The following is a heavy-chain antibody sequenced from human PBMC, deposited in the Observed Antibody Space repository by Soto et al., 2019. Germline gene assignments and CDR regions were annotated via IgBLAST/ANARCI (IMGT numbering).Heavy chain of an antibody. D-gene: IGHD3-3*01. CDR3: ARGPLTIFGVVKGMEV. CDR2: IYYSGST. J-gene: IGHJ6*01. CDR1: VGSISSGDYY. V-gene: IGHV4-30-4*01. Sequence: PWETLSLTCTFSVGSISSGDYYCSWIRQPPGKGLEWIGCIYYSGSTYYNPSLKSRVTISVDTSKNQFSLKLSSVTAADTAVYYCARGPLTIFGVVKGMEVWGQGTTVIVSS.